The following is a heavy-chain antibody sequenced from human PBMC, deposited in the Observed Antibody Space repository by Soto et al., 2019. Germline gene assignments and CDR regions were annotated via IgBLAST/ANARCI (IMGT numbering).Heavy chain of an antibody. Sequence: ASVKVSCKASGYTFTSYDINWVRQATGQGLEWMGWMNPNSGNTGYAQKFQGRVTMTRNTSISTAYMELSSLRSEDTAVYYCARGPIAARRRKPCWFDPWGQGTLVTVS. D-gene: IGHD6-6*01. J-gene: IGHJ5*02. CDR2: MNPNSGNT. CDR3: ARGPIAARRRKPCWFDP. V-gene: IGHV1-8*01. CDR1: GYTFTSYD.